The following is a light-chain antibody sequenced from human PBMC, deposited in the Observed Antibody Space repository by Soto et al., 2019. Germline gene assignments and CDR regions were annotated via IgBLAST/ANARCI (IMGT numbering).Light chain of an antibody. CDR2: AAS. V-gene: IGKV1-39*01. Sequence: DIQMTQSPSSLSASVGDRVTITYRASQSISTSLNWYQQKPGQAPKLLIYAASSLHSGVPSRFSGSGSGTDFTLTISSLQPEDFATYYCQQSYSLPPWTFGQGTKVDIK. CDR1: QSISTS. CDR3: QQSYSLPPWT. J-gene: IGKJ1*01.